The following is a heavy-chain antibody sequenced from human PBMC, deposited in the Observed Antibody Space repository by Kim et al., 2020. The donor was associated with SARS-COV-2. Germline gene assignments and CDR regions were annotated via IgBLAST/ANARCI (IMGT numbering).Heavy chain of an antibody. CDR3: ARDSVVAATLFSYFDY. CDR2: ISYDGSNK. D-gene: IGHD2-15*01. J-gene: IGHJ4*02. CDR1: GFTFSSYG. V-gene: IGHV3-33*05. Sequence: GGSLRLSCAASGFTFSSYGMHWVRQAPGKGLEWVAVISYDGSNKYYADSVKGRFTISRDNSKNTLYLQMNSLRAEDTAVYYCARDSVVAATLFSYFDYWGQGTLVTVSS.